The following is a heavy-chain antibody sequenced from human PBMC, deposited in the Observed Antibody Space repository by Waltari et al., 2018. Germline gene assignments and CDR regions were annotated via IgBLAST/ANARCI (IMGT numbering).Heavy chain of an antibody. CDR3: ARGHYGANKDLDY. CDR1: GGTFSSYA. J-gene: IGHJ4*02. V-gene: IGHV1-69*01. CDR2: IIPIVGTA. D-gene: IGHD4-17*01. Sequence: QVQLVQSGAEVKTPGSSVKVSCKASGGTFSSYAISWVRQAAGQGLEWMGGIIPIVGTANSAQNFQARVTITADESTSTAYMELSSLRSEDTAVYYCARGHYGANKDLDYWGQGTLVTVSS.